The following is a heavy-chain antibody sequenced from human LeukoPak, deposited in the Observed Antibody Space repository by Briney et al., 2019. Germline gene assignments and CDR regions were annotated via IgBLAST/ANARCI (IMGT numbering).Heavy chain of an antibody. CDR2: IYYSGST. V-gene: IGHV4-59*01. J-gene: IGHJ5*02. D-gene: IGHD3-3*01. CDR3: ARDLKYYDFWSGYSNWFDP. Sequence: PSETLSLTCTVSGGSISSYYWSWIRQPPGKGLEWIGYIYYSGSTNYNPSLKSRVTISVDTSKNQFSLKLSSVTAADTAVYYCARDLKYYDFWSGYSNWFDPWGQGTLVTVSS. CDR1: GGSISSYY.